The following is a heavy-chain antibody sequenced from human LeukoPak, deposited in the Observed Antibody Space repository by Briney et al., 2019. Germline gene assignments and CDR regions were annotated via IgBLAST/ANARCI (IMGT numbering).Heavy chain of an antibody. CDR2: IYYSGST. CDR3: ARDESGWFLFDY. Sequence: SETLSLTCTVSGGSISSYYWSWIRQPPGKGLEWIGYIYYSGSTNYNPSLKSRVTISVDTSKNQFSLKLSSVNAADTAVYYCARDESGWFLFDYWGQGTLVTVSS. V-gene: IGHV4-59*01. J-gene: IGHJ4*02. D-gene: IGHD6-19*01. CDR1: GGSISSYY.